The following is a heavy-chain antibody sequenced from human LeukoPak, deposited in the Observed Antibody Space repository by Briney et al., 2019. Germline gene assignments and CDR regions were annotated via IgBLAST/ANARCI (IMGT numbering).Heavy chain of an antibody. CDR2: ISAYNGNT. CDR3: AREAGRVTMVRGVISPYYFDY. CDR1: GYTFTSYG. Sequence: ASEKVSCKASGYTFTSYGISWVRQAPGQGLEWMGWISAYNGNTNYAQKLQGRVTMTTDTSTSTAYMELRSLRSDDTAVYYCAREAGRVTMVRGVISPYYFDYWGQGTLVTVSS. J-gene: IGHJ4*02. D-gene: IGHD3-10*01. V-gene: IGHV1-18*04.